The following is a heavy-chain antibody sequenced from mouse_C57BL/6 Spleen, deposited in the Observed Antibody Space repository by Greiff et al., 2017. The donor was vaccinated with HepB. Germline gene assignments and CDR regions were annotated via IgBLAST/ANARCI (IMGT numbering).Heavy chain of an antibody. CDR1: GYTFTSYG. J-gene: IGHJ1*03. CDR2: IYPRSGNT. V-gene: IGHV1-81*01. CDR3: AHYYGSPLWYFDV. D-gene: IGHD1-1*01. Sequence: VQRVESGAELARPGASVKLSCKASGYTFTSYGISWVKQRTGQGLEWIGEIYPRSGNTYYNEKFKGKATLTADKSSSTAYMELRSLTSEDSAVYVCAHYYGSPLWYFDVWGTGTTVTVSS.